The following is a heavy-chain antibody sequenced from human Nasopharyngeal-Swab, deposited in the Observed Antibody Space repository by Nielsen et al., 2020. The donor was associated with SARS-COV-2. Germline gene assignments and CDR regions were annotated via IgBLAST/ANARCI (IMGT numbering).Heavy chain of an antibody. CDR3: ARERPGYSSGWFNWFDP. CDR2: IKQDGSEK. D-gene: IGHD6-19*01. J-gene: IGHJ5*02. V-gene: IGHV3-7*03. Sequence: LNLSCAASGSTFSSYWMSWFRQPPGKRLEWVANIKQDGSEKYYVDSVKGRFTISRDNAKNSLYLQMNSLRAEDTAVYYCARERPGYSSGWFNWFDPWGQGTLVTVSS. CDR1: GSTFSSYW.